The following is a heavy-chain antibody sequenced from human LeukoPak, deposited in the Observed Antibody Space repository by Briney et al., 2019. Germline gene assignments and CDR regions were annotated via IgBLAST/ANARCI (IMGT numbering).Heavy chain of an antibody. V-gene: IGHV1-58*02. J-gene: IGHJ4*02. CDR1: GFTFTSSA. Sequence: GTSVKVSCEASGFTFTSSAMQWVRQARGQRREWVGWIFVGSGNTNYAQKFEQRVTITRDRSTSTAYMELSSLRSEDTAVYYCAAAQNFPVYCSGGSCSYYFDYWGQGTLVTVSS. D-gene: IGHD2-15*01. CDR2: IFVGSGNT. CDR3: AAAQNFPVYCSGGSCSYYFDY.